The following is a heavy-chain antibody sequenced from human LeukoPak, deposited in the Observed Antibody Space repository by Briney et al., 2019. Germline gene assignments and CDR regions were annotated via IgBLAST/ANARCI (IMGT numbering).Heavy chain of an antibody. V-gene: IGHV3-23*01. Sequence: GGSLTLPCAASGFPFRSYPMRWARQAPGEGLEWVSAISGSGGSTFYAVSERGRFTISRDNSKNTLYLQMHSLRAGDTAILFCAKNALLGHPYYYMDVWGKGTTVTVSS. CDR2: ISGSGGST. D-gene: IGHD2-15*01. CDR1: GFPFRSYP. CDR3: AKNALLGHPYYYMDV. J-gene: IGHJ6*03.